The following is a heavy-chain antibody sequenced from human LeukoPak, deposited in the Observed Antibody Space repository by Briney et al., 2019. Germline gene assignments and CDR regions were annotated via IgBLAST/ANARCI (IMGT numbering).Heavy chain of an antibody. D-gene: IGHD3-22*01. CDR1: GYTFTSYG. V-gene: IGHV1-18*01. J-gene: IGHJ4*02. Sequence: ASVKVSCKASGYTFTSYGISWVRQAPGQGLEWMGWISAYNGNTNHAQKLQGRVTMTTDTSTSTAYMELRSLRSDDTAVYYCAREGSDYYDSSGYYLTGPYFDYWGQGTLVTVSS. CDR3: AREGSDYYDSSGYYLTGPYFDY. CDR2: ISAYNGNT.